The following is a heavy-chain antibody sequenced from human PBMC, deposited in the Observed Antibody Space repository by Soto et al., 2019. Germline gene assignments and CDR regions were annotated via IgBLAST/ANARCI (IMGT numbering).Heavy chain of an antibody. V-gene: IGHV4-59*01. CDR2: IYYSGST. CDR1: VGGSFSSYY. J-gene: IGHJ4*02. Sequence: QVQLQESGPGLVKPSETLSLTCTVSVGGSFSSYYWSWIRQHPGKGLEWIGYIYYSGSTNYNTSLTSRLPMSVHTSQNQFSLKVNSVTAADTAVYYCASNRGNSFDYWGQGILVTVSS. CDR3: ASNRGNSFDY.